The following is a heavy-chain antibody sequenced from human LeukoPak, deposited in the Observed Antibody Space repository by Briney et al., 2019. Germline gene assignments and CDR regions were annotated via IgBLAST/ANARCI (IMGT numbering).Heavy chain of an antibody. CDR3: AKGPEGDGYNCFDY. J-gene: IGHJ4*02. D-gene: IGHD5-24*01. CDR2: IPYDGSNK. V-gene: IGHV3-30*18. CDR1: GFTFSSYG. Sequence: GGSLRLSCAASGFTFSSYGMHWVRQAPGKGLEWVAVIPYDGSNKYYADSVKGRFTISRDNSKNTLYLQMNSLRAEDTAVYYCAKGPEGDGYNCFDYWGQGTLVTVSS.